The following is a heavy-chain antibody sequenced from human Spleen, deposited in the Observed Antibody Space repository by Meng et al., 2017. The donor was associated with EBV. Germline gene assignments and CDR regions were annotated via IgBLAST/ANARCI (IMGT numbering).Heavy chain of an antibody. CDR1: GGTFTSDA. J-gene: IGHJ4*02. Sequence: QVQWVQSGAGVKKPGSSVKVSCKVSGGTFTSDAISWVRQAPGQGLEWMGGLIPMSGAPNYAQKFQGRITITADESTSTHYMDLSSLRSEDTAVYYCASESGRGYTPDYWGQGTLVTVSS. D-gene: IGHD3-10*01. CDR3: ASESGRGYTPDY. CDR2: LIPMSGAP. V-gene: IGHV1-69*01.